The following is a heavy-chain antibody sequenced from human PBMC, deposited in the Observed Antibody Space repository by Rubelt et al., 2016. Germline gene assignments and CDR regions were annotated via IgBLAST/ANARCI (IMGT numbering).Heavy chain of an antibody. CDR2: ISAYNGNT. V-gene: IGHV1-18*01. J-gene: IGHJ4*02. D-gene: IGHD1-7*01. Sequence: QVQLVQSGAEVKKPGASVKVSCKASGYTFTSYGISWVRQAPGQGLEWMGWISAYNGNTNYAQKLQGRVTMATDTSTRTAYMGLMSLRSDDTAVYYCARDLPPFRRYNWNFPLDYWGQGTLVTVSS. CDR3: ARDLPPFRRYNWNFPLDY. CDR1: GYTFTSYG.